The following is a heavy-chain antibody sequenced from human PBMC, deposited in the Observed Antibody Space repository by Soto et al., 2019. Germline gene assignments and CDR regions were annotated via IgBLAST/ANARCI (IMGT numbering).Heavy chain of an antibody. CDR2: IIPIFGTA. D-gene: IGHD1-26*01. CDR1: GGTFSSYA. V-gene: IGHV1-69*13. J-gene: IGHJ4*02. Sequence: SVKVSCKASGGTFSSYAISWVRQAPGQGLEWMGGIIPIFGTANYAQKFQGRVTITADESTSTAYMELSSLRSEDTAVYYCARDWYSGTPEGFDYWGQGTLVTVS. CDR3: ARDWYSGTPEGFDY.